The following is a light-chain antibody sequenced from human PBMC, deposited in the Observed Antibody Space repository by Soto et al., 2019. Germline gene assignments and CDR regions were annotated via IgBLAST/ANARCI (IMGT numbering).Light chain of an antibody. CDR2: RNN. Sequence: QLVLTQPPSVSGAPGQRVTSSCTGSSSNSGAGYDVHWYQQLPGAAPKLLIHRNNNRPSGVPDRFSGSKSGASASLAITGLQAEDEADYYCQSYDSSLSGSVFGGGTKLTVL. CDR1: SSNSGAGYD. CDR3: QSYDSSLSGSV. V-gene: IGLV1-40*01. J-gene: IGLJ2*01.